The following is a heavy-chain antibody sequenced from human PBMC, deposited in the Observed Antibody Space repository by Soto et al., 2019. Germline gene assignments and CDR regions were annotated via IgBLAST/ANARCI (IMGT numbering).Heavy chain of an antibody. Sequence: GGSLRLSCAASGFTFNEAWMNWVRQAPGKGLEWVGRIKSKTDGGTTDYAAPVKGRFTISRDDSKNTLYLQMNSLKTEDTAVYYCTSEWEPHAFDIWGQGTMVTVSS. J-gene: IGHJ3*02. CDR3: TSEWEPHAFDI. CDR2: IKSKTDGGTT. CDR1: GFTFNEAW. V-gene: IGHV3-15*07. D-gene: IGHD1-26*01.